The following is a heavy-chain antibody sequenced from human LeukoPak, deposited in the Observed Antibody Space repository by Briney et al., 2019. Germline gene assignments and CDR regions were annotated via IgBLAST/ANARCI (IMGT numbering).Heavy chain of an antibody. Sequence: SETLSLTCTVSGYSISSGHYWAWIRQSPEKGLECIASMFHSGSTYYNPSLKSRVTTSADTSKNEFSLKLSSVTAADTAVYYCARAGTNLGDYDYWGQGTLVTVSS. CDR3: ARAGTNLGDYDY. J-gene: IGHJ4*02. D-gene: IGHD4-17*01. CDR2: MFHSGST. CDR1: GYSISSGHY. V-gene: IGHV4-38-2*02.